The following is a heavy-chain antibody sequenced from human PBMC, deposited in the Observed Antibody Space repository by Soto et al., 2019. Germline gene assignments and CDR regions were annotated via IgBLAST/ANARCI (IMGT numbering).Heavy chain of an antibody. V-gene: IGHV3-33*01. CDR1: GFTFSSYG. Sequence: QVQLVESGGGVVQPGRSLRLSCAASGFTFSSYGMHWVLQAPGKGLEWVAVIWYDGSNKYYADSVKGRFTISRDNSKNTLYLQSNSLRAEDTAVYYCARLRDHDDGDHHYYDYYMDVWGKGSTVAVSS. CDR3: ARLRDHDDGDHHYYDYYMDV. J-gene: IGHJ6*03. CDR2: IWYDGSNK. D-gene: IGHD4-17*01.